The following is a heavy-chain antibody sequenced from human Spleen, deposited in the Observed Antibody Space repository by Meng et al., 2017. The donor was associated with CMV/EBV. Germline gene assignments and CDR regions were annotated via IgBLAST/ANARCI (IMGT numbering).Heavy chain of an antibody. Sequence: GSLRLSCTVSGGSISSSSYYWGWIRQPPGKGLEWIGSIYYSGSTYYNPSLKSRVTISVDTSKNQFSLKLSSVTAADTAVYYCARGSQDIVVVPAATDAFDIWGQGTMVTVSS. V-gene: IGHV4-39*07. CDR1: GGSISSSSYY. CDR2: IYYSGST. D-gene: IGHD2-2*01. J-gene: IGHJ3*02. CDR3: ARGSQDIVVVPAATDAFDI.